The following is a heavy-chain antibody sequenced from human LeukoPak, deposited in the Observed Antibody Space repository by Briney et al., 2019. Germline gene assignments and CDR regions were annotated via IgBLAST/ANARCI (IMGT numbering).Heavy chain of an antibody. D-gene: IGHD3-22*01. CDR1: GYTFTSYY. J-gene: IGHJ4*02. CDR2: INPSGGST. Sequence: GASVKVSCKASGYTFTSYYMHWVRQAPGQGLEWMGIINPSGGSTSYAQKFQGRVTMTRDTSTSTVYMELSSLRSEDTAVYYCARSTPGGPYYYDSSGYPFWGQGTLVTVSS. V-gene: IGHV1-46*01. CDR3: ARSTPGGPYYYDSSGYPF.